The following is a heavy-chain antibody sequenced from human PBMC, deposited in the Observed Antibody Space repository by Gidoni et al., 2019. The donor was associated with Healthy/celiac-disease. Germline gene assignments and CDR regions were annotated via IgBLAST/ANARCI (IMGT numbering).Heavy chain of an antibody. CDR3: ARQRVAPGPFDY. V-gene: IGHV5-51*01. Sequence: EVQLVQSGAEVKKPGESLKISCKGSGHSFSTYWRGWGRQMPGKGLGWMGINYPGDSDTRYSTSCQDEVTSTADKSISTAYVQWSSLKSSDTAIYYCARQRVAPGPFDYWGQGTLVTVSS. D-gene: IGHD2-2*01. CDR2: NYPGDSDT. J-gene: IGHJ4*02. CDR1: GHSFSTYW.